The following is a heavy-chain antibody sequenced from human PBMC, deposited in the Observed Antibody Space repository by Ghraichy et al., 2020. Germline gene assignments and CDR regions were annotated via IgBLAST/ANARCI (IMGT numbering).Heavy chain of an antibody. Sequence: GGSLRLSCAASGFTFSSYSMNWVRQAPGKGLEWVSSISSSSSYIYYADSVKGRFTISRDNAKNSLYLQMNSLRAEDTAVYYCARDSQTPPGFTIFGVVSYYGMDVWGQGTTVTVSS. J-gene: IGHJ6*02. D-gene: IGHD3-3*01. CDR3: ARDSQTPPGFTIFGVVSYYGMDV. V-gene: IGHV3-21*01. CDR2: ISSSSSYI. CDR1: GFTFSSYS.